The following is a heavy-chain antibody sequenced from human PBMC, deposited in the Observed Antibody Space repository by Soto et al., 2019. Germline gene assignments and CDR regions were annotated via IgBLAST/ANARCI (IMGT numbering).Heavy chain of an antibody. CDR3: ARLRRDGYNPDAFDI. J-gene: IGHJ3*02. CDR1: GFTFSSYG. D-gene: IGHD5-12*01. V-gene: IGHV3-33*01. CDR2: IWYDGSNK. Sequence: PGGSLRLSCAASGFTFSSYGMHWVRQAPGKGLEWVAVIWYDGSNKYYADSVKGRFTISRDNSKNTLYLQMNSLRAEDTAVYYCARLRRDGYNPDAFDIWGQGTMVTVSS.